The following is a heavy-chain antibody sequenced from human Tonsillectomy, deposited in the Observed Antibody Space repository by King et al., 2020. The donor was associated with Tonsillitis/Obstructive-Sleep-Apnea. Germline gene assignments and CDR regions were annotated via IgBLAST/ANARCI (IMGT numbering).Heavy chain of an antibody. Sequence: QLQESGPGLVKPSGTLSLTCAVSGGSISSSNWWSWVRQPPGKGLEWIGEIYQSGSTNYNPSLKSRVTISVDKSKNQFSLKLSSVTAADTAVYYCASAMVEPVNYMDVWGKGTTVTVSS. J-gene: IGHJ6*03. CDR2: IYQSGST. CDR1: GGSISSSNW. V-gene: IGHV4-4*02. D-gene: IGHD2-15*01. CDR3: ASAMVEPVNYMDV.